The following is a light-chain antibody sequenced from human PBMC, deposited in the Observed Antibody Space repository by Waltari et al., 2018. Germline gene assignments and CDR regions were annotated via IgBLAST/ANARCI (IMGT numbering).Light chain of an antibody. CDR1: QSVGTS. J-gene: IGKJ1*01. V-gene: IGKV3-20*01. Sequence: EVVLTQSPGTLSLSPGERATLACRASQSVGTSLAWYQQKPGQAPRLLIYGAARRAAGIPDRFGGSGSVTDFSLTISRLEPEDFAVYYCQHYVRLPATYGQGTKVEV. CDR3: QHYVRLPAT. CDR2: GAA.